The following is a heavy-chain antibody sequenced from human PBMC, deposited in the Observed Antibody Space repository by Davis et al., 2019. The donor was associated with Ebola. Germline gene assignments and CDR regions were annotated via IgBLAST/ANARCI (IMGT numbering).Heavy chain of an antibody. CDR1: GYSFTSYW. Sequence: GGSLRLSCTGSGYSFTSYWIGWVRQLPGKGLEWMGRIDPSDSYTNYSPSFQGHVTISADKSISTAYLQWSSLKASDTAMYYCARHSSLAYQLLLYYWGQGTLVTVSS. V-gene: IGHV5-10-1*01. CDR2: IDPSDSYT. J-gene: IGHJ4*02. D-gene: IGHD2-2*01. CDR3: ARHSSLAYQLLLYY.